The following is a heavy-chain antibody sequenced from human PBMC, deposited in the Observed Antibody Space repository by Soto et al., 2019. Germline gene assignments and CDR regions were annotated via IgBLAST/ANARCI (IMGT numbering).Heavy chain of an antibody. CDR1: GSTFTDYY. D-gene: IGHD2-2*01. CDR2: INPNSGGT. CDR3: ATSSSSTSTSGDLDY. V-gene: IGHV1-2*02. J-gene: IGHJ4*02. Sequence: ASVKVSCKASGSTFTDYYMHWVRQAPGQGLEWMGWINPNSGGTSYAQKFQGRVTMTRDTSISTAYMELNRLTSDDTAVYYCATSSSSTSTSGDLDYWGQGHLVTVSS.